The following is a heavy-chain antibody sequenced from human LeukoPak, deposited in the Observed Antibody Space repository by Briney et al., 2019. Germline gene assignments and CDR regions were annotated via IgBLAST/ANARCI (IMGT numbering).Heavy chain of an antibody. CDR2: ISGDGVST. J-gene: IGHJ4*02. CDR3: AKEGYSHTSNYFDN. Sequence: GGSLRLSCAASGFMFDDSAMHWVRQAPGKGLEWVSLISGDGVSTFYADSVKGRFTISRDNSKNSLSLQMDSLTTEDTALYYCAKEGYSHTSNYFDNWGQGILVTVSS. CDR1: GFMFDDSA. V-gene: IGHV3-43*02. D-gene: IGHD2-15*01.